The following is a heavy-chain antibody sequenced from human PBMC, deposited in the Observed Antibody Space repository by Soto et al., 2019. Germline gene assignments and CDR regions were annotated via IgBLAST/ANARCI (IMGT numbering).Heavy chain of an antibody. CDR2: VHYSGST. CDR3: ARGGYCSGGSCYLGPLGY. CDR1: GGSMSSYH. D-gene: IGHD2-15*01. J-gene: IGHJ6*02. Sequence: PSETLSLTCTVSGGSMSSYHWSWIRQPPGKGLEWIGYVHYSGSTNYNPSIKSRVTISVDTSKNQFSLKLSSVTAADTAVYYCARGGYCSGGSCYLGPLGYWGQGTTVTVSS. V-gene: IGHV4-59*12.